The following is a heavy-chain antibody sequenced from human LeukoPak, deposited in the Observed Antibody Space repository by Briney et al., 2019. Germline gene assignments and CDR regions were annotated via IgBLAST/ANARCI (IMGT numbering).Heavy chain of an antibody. Sequence: GGSLRLSCAASGFTFSSYAMSWVRQAPGKGLEWVSAISGSGGSTYYPDSVKGRFTISRDNSKNTLYLQMNSLRAEDTAVYYCATLVVAADTFDYWGQGTLVTVSS. CDR3: ATLVVAADTFDY. J-gene: IGHJ4*02. V-gene: IGHV3-23*01. D-gene: IGHD2-15*01. CDR1: GFTFSSYA. CDR2: ISGSGGST.